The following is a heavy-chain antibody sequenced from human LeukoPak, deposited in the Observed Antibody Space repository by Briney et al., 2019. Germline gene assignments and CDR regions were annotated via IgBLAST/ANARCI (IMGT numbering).Heavy chain of an antibody. V-gene: IGHV3-74*01. J-gene: IGHJ3*02. CDR2: INGDGTST. CDR3: AKGEVGAWVSDAFDI. D-gene: IGHD1-26*01. CDR1: GFTLSNYW. Sequence: GGSLRLSCVASGFTLSNYWMHWVRQAPGEGLVWVSHINGDGTSTGYADSVRGRFTISRDNAKNTLYLQMNSLRAEDTAVYYCAKGEVGAWVSDAFDIWGQGTMVTVSS.